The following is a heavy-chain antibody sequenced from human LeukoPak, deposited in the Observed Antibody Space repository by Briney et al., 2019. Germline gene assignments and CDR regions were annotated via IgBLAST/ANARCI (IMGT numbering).Heavy chain of an antibody. D-gene: IGHD3-16*01. J-gene: IGHJ5*02. CDR3: ARTSHESVLYWSDP. CDR1: GYTFTSYG. Sequence: GASVKVSCKASGYTFTSYGISWVRQAPGQGLEWMGWISAYNGNTNYAQEFQGRVTMTTDTSTSTAYMELRSLRSDDTAVYYCARTSHESVLYWSDPWGQGTLVNVSS. CDR2: ISAYNGNT. V-gene: IGHV1-18*01.